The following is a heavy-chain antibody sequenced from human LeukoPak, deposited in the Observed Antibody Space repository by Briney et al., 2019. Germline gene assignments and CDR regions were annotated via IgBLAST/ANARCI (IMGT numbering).Heavy chain of an antibody. D-gene: IGHD6-19*01. CDR2: FAYSGTT. Sequence: PSETLSLTCTVSDGSISSHYWSWIRQPPGKGLERIGHFAYSGTTSYNASLKTRVTISVDTSKNQFSLTLTSVTAADTAVYYCARPHSSGWYGVYDIWGQGTMVTVSS. V-gene: IGHV4-59*08. J-gene: IGHJ3*02. CDR1: DGSISSHY. CDR3: ARPHSSGWYGVYDI.